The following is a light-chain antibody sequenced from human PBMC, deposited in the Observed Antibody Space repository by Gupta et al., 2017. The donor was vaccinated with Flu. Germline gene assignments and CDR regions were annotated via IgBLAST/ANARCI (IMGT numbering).Light chain of an antibody. CDR1: SSDVGGYDY. V-gene: IGLV2-8*01. J-gene: IGLJ1*01. Sequence: QSALTPPPSATGSPGQSATISCTGTSSDVGGYDYVSWYQQHPGKAPKVMIYEVSKRPSGVPDRFSGSKSGNSASLTVSGLQAEDEADYYCSSYAGNTYVFGTGTKVTVL. CDR2: EVS. CDR3: SSYAGNTYV.